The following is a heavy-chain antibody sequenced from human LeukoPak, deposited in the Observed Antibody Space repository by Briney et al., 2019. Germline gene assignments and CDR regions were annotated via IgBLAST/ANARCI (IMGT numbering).Heavy chain of an antibody. V-gene: IGHV1-69*13. Sequence: SVKVPCKASGGTFSSYAISWVRQAPGQGLEWMGGIIPIFGTANYAQKFRGRVTITADESTSTAYMELSSLRSEDTAVYYCASWNSSSWYTDWFDPWGQGTLVTVSS. CDR2: IIPIFGTA. CDR3: ASWNSSSWYTDWFDP. CDR1: GGTFSSYA. J-gene: IGHJ5*02. D-gene: IGHD6-13*01.